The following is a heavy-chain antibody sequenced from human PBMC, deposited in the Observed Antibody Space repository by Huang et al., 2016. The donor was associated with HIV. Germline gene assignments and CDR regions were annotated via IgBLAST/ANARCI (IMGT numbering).Heavy chain of an antibody. CDR2: IRKDGSEK. Sequence: LVESGGGLVRPGGSLRLSCAGSTVPFSGDWMTGVRQSPGQGLEWVASIRKDGSEKHYVDSVEGRFNISRDNGKKLLFLEMRSLGVDDTAVYFCATKADAMDVWGQGTTVIVSS. CDR3: ATKADAMDV. D-gene: IGHD2-8*01. V-gene: IGHV3-7*01. CDR1: TVPFSGDW. J-gene: IGHJ6*02.